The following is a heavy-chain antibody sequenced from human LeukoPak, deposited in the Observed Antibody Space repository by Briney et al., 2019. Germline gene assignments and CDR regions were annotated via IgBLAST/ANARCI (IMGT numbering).Heavy chain of an antibody. CDR2: IFHSGST. J-gene: IGHJ5*02. D-gene: IGHD3-10*01. CDR1: GGSISSYY. V-gene: IGHV4-59*01. Sequence: SETLSLTCTVSGGSISSYYWSWIRQPAGKGLEWIGEIFHSGSTNYNPSVKSRVTIPVDRSKNQFSLNLTSVTAADTAVYYCARGLSWSGEFDPWGQGTLVTVSS. CDR3: ARGLSWSGEFDP.